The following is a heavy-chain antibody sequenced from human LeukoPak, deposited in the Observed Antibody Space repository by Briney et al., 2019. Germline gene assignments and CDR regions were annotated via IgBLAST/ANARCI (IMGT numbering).Heavy chain of an antibody. V-gene: IGHV3-23*01. CDR3: AKDLDSWNTYTYFDS. CDR2: ISTSGASS. J-gene: IGHJ4*02. CDR1: GFTFSSFA. Sequence: QPGGSLRLSCAASGFTFSSFAMSWVRQAPGEGLEWVSSISTSGASSYYADSVKGRFTISRDNSKNTLYLQMNSLRAVDTALYYCAKDLDSWNTYTYFDSWGQGTLVTVSS. D-gene: IGHD2-2*02.